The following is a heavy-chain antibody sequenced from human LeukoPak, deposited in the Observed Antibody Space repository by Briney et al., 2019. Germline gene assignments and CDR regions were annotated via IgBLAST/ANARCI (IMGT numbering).Heavy chain of an antibody. CDR3: ARTDNWNMPFDH. D-gene: IGHD1/OR15-1a*01. CDR1: GGTFSSYA. V-gene: IGHV1-69*05. Sequence: GSSVKVSCKASGGTFSSYAISWVRQAPGQGLEWMGGIIPIFGTANYAQKFQGRVTITTDESTSTAYMELSSLRSEDTAVYYCARTDNWNMPFDHWGQGTLVTVSS. J-gene: IGHJ4*02. CDR2: IIPIFGTA.